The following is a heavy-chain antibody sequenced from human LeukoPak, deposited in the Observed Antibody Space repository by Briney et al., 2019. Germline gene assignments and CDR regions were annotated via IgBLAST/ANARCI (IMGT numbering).Heavy chain of an antibody. V-gene: IGHV3-7*02. CDR3: ARAKGYYDSSGYYVDY. Sequence: GGSLRLSCAASGFTFSSYWMSWVRQAPGKGLEWVANIKQDGSEKYYVDSVKGRFTISRDNSKNTLYLQMNSLRAEDTAVYYCARAKGYYDSSGYYVDYWGQGTLVTVSS. CDR2: IKQDGSEK. CDR1: GFTFSSYW. D-gene: IGHD3-22*01. J-gene: IGHJ4*02.